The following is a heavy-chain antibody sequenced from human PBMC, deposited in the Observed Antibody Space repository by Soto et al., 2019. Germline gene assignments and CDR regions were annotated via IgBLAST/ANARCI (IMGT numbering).Heavy chain of an antibody. Sequence: QVQLQESGPGLVKPSETLSLTCTVSGGSISSYYWSWIRQPPGKGLEWIGYIYYSGSTNYNPSLKSRVTISVDTSKNQFSMKLSSVTAAYIAVYYCTRRYGPGFDYWGQGTLVTVSS. CDR3: TRRYGPGFDY. V-gene: IGHV4-59*08. CDR1: GGSISSYY. CDR2: IYYSGST. J-gene: IGHJ4*02. D-gene: IGHD4-17*01.